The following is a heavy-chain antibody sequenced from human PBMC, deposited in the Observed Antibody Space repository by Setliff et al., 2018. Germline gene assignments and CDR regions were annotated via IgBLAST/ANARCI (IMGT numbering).Heavy chain of an antibody. CDR1: GFTFSSYG. D-gene: IGHD6-19*01. J-gene: IGHJ4*02. V-gene: IGHV3-33*06. CDR2: IWYDGSNK. CDR3: AKAGSGWYGLGDY. Sequence: GGSLRLSCAASGFTFSSYGMHWVRQAPGKGPEWVAVIWYDGSNKYYADSVKGRFTISRDNSKNTLYLQMNSLRAEDTAVYYCAKAGSGWYGLGDYWGQGTLVTVSS.